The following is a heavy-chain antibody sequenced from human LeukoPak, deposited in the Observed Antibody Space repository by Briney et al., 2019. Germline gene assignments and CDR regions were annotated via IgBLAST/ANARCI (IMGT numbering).Heavy chain of an antibody. V-gene: IGHV5-51*01. J-gene: IGHJ5*02. Sequence: GESLKISCKGSGYSFTDFWIGWVRQMPGKGLEWMGIIYPGDSDTRYSPSFQGQVTISADTSISTAYLQWSSLKASDTAIYYCARRGNYWFDPRGQGTLVTVSS. CDR2: IYPGDSDT. CDR1: GYSFTDFW. CDR3: ARRGNYWFDP. D-gene: IGHD1-7*01.